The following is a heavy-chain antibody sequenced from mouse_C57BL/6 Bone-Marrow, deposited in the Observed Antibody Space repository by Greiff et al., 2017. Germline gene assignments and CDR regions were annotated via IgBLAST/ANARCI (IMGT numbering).Heavy chain of an antibody. CDR3: AREEYYDGGFAY. V-gene: IGHV5-12*01. Sequence: EVMLVESGGGLVQPGGSLKLSCAASGFTFSDYYMYWVRQTPEKRLEWVAYISNGGGSTYYPDTVKGRFTISRDNAKNTLYLQMSRLKSEDTAIYYCAREEYYDGGFAYWGQGTLVTVSA. CDR2: ISNGGGST. CDR1: GFTFSDYY. J-gene: IGHJ3*01. D-gene: IGHD1-1*01.